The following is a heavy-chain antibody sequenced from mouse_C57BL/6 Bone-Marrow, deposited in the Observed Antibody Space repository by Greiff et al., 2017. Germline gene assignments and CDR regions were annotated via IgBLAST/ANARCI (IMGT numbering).Heavy chain of an antibody. J-gene: IGHJ2*01. V-gene: IGHV5-6*02. Sequence: DVMLVESGGDLVKPGGSLKLSCAASGFTFSSYGMSWVRQTPDKRLEWVATISSGGSYTYYPDSVKGRFTISRDNAKNTLYLQMSSLKSEDTAMYYCARHGLYVGKFDYWGQGTTLTVSS. CDR1: GFTFSSYG. CDR3: ARHGLYVGKFDY. CDR2: ISSGGSYT. D-gene: IGHD2-2*01.